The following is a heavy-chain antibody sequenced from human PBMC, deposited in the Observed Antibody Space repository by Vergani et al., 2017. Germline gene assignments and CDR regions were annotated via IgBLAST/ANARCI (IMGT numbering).Heavy chain of an antibody. J-gene: IGHJ4*02. CDR1: GYTSSYYH. CDR2: INPSGGHT. Sequence: QVQVVQSGAEVKKSGAPVKVSCKTSGYTSSYYHMHWVRQAPGQGLEWMGIINPSGGHTNYPQKFQGRVTMTRDTSTSTVYMELGSLRFEDTAIYYCARGDYGILTGYRYWGQGAMVTVSA. CDR3: ARGDYGILTGYRY. V-gene: IGHV1-46*03. D-gene: IGHD3-9*01.